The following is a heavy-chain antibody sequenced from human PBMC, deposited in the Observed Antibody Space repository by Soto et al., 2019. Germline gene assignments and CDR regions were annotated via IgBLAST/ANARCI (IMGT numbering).Heavy chain of an antibody. J-gene: IGHJ6*02. CDR3: ARPHLKRPPFNGRDV. CDR1: GFILGRYS. V-gene: IGHV3-48*01. Sequence: EVQLVESGGGLVQAGGSLRLSCAASGFILGRYSMMWVRQAPGKGLEWVAYITSSSTTMNYADSVKGRFTISRDNANNALYLQMKTLRAEDTAVYYCARPHLKRPPFNGRDVWGQGTTVTVSS. CDR2: ITSSSTTM.